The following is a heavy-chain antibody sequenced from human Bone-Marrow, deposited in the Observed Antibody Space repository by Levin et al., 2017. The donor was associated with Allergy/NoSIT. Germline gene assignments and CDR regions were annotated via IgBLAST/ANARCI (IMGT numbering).Heavy chain of an antibody. J-gene: IGHJ4*02. V-gene: IGHV3-48*02. D-gene: IGHD1-20*01. Sequence: GGSLRLSCAASGFTFSSYSMNWVRQAPGKGLEWVSYISGGSGSICYADSVKGRFTISRDNAKNSLFLHMNSLTDEDTAVYYCARDHNWAFDYWGQGILVIVSS. CDR2: ISGGSGSI. CDR1: GFTFSSYS. CDR3: ARDHNWAFDY.